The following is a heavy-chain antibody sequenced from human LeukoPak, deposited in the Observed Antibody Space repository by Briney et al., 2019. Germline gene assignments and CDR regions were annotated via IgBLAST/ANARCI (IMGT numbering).Heavy chain of an antibody. V-gene: IGHV3-53*01. CDR3: ARDPLGYCSGGSCYNY. CDR2: IYSGGST. Sequence: PGGSLRLSCAASGFTVSSNYMSWVRQAPGKGLEWVSVIYSGGSTYYADSVKGRFTISRDNSKNTLYLQMNSLRAEDTAVYYCARDPLGYCSGGSCYNYWGQGTLVTVSS. CDR1: GFTVSSNY. J-gene: IGHJ4*02. D-gene: IGHD2-15*01.